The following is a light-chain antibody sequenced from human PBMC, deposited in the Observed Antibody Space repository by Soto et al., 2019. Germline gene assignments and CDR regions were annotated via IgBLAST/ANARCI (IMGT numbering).Light chain of an antibody. V-gene: IGKV3D-15*01. CDR3: QQYDNWPLT. J-gene: IGKJ4*01. CDR1: QSVDSN. CDR2: GAS. Sequence: EIVMTQSPATLSVSPGERATLSCRASQSVDSNLAWYQQKPGQAPRLLIFGASTRATGIPARFSGSGSGTDFTLTISSLQSEDFGVYFCQQYDNWPLTFGGETKVEIK.